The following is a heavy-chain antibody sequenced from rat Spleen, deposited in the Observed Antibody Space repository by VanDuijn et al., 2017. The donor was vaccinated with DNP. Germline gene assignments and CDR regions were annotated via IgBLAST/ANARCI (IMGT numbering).Heavy chain of an antibody. Sequence: EVQLVESGGDLVQPGRSLKLSCVASGFRFNNYWMTWIRQVPGKGLEWFASITSSGSDTYYPDSVKGRFTISRDNAKSTLYLQMDSLRSEETATYYCARHGEVHLRYAMDAWGQGTSVTVSS. D-gene: IGHD1-5*01. V-gene: IGHV5-31*01. J-gene: IGHJ4*01. CDR1: GFRFNNYW. CDR3: ARHGEVHLRYAMDA. CDR2: ITSSGSDT.